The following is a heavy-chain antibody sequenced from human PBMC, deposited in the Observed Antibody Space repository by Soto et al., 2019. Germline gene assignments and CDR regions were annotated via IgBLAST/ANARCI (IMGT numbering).Heavy chain of an antibody. Sequence: PSETLSLTCAVSGYSIRSGYYWGWTRQPPGQGLEWIGSMYHSGITYYNLSLKSRVTISVDTSKNQLSLKLSSATAADTAVYYCARSMYSTSAQLYYGMDVWGKGTTVTVSS. D-gene: IGHD6-6*01. CDR1: GYSIRSGYY. V-gene: IGHV4-38-2*01. J-gene: IGHJ6*04. CDR2: MYHSGIT. CDR3: ARSMYSTSAQLYYGMDV.